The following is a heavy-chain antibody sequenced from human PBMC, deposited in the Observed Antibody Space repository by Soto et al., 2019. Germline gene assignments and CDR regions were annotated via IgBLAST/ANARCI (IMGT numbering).Heavy chain of an antibody. CDR1: GFTVSRNY. CDR3: ARDYDYVWGSYGRGWLDP. V-gene: IGHV3-66*01. J-gene: IGHJ5*02. CDR2: IYSGGST. Sequence: GGSLRLSCAASGFTVSRNYMSWVRQAPGKGLEWVSVIYSGGSTYYADSVKGRFTISRDNAKNTLYLQMNSLRAEDTAVYYCARDYDYVWGSYGRGWLDPWGQGTLVTVSS. D-gene: IGHD3-16*01.